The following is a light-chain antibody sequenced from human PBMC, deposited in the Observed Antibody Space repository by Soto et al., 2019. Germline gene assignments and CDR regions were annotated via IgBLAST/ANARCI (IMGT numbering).Light chain of an antibody. V-gene: IGKV3-15*01. J-gene: IGKJ4*01. Sequence: EIVMTQSPATLSVSPGERGTLSCRASQNIRRNLAWYQQKPGQAPRLLIYHASTRATGIPARFTGGGSGTEFTLTISSLQSEDFALYYCQQYENWPPVTFGGGTKLEIK. CDR3: QQYENWPPVT. CDR2: HAS. CDR1: QNIRRN.